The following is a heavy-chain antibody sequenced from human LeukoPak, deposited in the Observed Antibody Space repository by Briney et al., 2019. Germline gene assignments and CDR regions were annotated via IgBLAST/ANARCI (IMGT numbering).Heavy chain of an antibody. CDR3: ARGRAAAGKLDY. J-gene: IGHJ4*02. Sequence: SETLSLTCTVSGGSISSYYWSWIRQPAGKGLEWIGRIYTSGSTNYNPSLKSRVTISLDKSKNQFSLKLSSVTAADPAVYHCARGRAAAGKLDYWGQGPLVTVSS. CDR1: GGSISSYY. D-gene: IGHD6-13*01. V-gene: IGHV4-4*07. CDR2: IYTSGST.